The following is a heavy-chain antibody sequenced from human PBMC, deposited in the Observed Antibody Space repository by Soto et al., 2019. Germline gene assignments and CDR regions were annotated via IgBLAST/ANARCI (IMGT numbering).Heavy chain of an antibody. CDR2: IDPADSKT. J-gene: IGHJ6*02. Sequence: RGESLTLSCKGSGYNFDTYWVNWVRQLPGKGLEWMGRIDPADSKTKYSPSLEGHITISVDKSIQTTYLQWSSLKASDTAIYYCARRIAAAGGYYYYAFDVWGQGTAVTVSS. CDR1: GYNFDTYW. D-gene: IGHD6-25*01. CDR3: ARRIAAAGGYYYYAFDV. V-gene: IGHV5-10-1*01.